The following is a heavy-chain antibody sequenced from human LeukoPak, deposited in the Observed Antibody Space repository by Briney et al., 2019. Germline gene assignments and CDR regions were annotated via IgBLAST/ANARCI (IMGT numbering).Heavy chain of an antibody. J-gene: IGHJ4*02. V-gene: IGHV1-69*05. CDR2: IIPISGTA. D-gene: IGHD1-14*01. Sequence: SVKVSCKASGGTFSSYAINWVRQAPGQGLEWMGGIIPISGTANYAQKFQGRVTFTTDESTSTAYMELTSLRSEDTAVYYCARGGTFYRRTLLNYFDYWGQGSLVTVSS. CDR3: ARGGTFYRRTLLNYFDY. CDR1: GGTFSSYA.